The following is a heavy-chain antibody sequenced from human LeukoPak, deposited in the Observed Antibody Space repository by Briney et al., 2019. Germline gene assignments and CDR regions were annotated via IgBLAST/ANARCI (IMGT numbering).Heavy chain of an antibody. CDR2: INWNGGST. D-gene: IGHD3-10*01. J-gene: IGHJ4*02. CDR3: ARGAASYYYGSGSFIDY. V-gene: IGHV3-20*04. Sequence: GGSLRLSCAASGFTFDDYGMSWVRQAPGKGPEWVSGINWNGGSTGYADSVKGRFTISRDNAKNSLYLQMNSLRAEDPALYYCARGAASYYYGSGSFIDYWGQGTLVTVSS. CDR1: GFTFDDYG.